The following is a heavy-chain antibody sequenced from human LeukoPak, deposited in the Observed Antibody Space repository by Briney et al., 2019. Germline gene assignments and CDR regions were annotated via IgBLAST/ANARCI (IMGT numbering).Heavy chain of an antibody. CDR2: ISSGGSNV. CDR1: GFSFSSYT. D-gene: IGHD2-2*01. J-gene: IGHJ4*02. V-gene: IGHV3-21*01. Sequence: GGSLRLSCAASGFSFSSYTMHWVRQAPGEGLEWVSSISSGGSNVFYGASLKGRFTISRDNAKNSLHLQMNSLRVEDTAIYFCAVCSSTSCPDYRGQGTLVTVSS. CDR3: AVCSSTSCPDY.